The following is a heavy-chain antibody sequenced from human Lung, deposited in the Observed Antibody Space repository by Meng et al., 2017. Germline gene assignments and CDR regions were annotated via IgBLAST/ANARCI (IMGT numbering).Heavy chain of an antibody. J-gene: IGHJ5*02. V-gene: IGHV3-23*01. CDR3: AKDSIAVAGGGWFDP. Sequence: GGSLRLSCAASGFTFSTSALSWVRQAPGKGLEWVSTISGSGFTTYYADSVKGRFTISRDNSKNTLYLQMNSLRAEDTAVYYCAKDSIAVAGGGWFDPWGQGTLVTVSS. CDR1: GFTFSTSA. CDR2: ISGSGFTT. D-gene: IGHD6-19*01.